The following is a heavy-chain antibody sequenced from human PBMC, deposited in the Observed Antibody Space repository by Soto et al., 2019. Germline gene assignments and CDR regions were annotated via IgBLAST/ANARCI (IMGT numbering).Heavy chain of an antibody. V-gene: IGHV1-18*01. J-gene: IGHJ4*02. CDR1: GYTFTSYG. D-gene: IGHD3-3*01. Sequence: QVQLVQSGAEVKKPGASVKVSCKASGYTFTSYGISLVRQAPGQGLEWMGWISAYNGNTNYAQKLQGRVTMTTDTSTTTAYMELRSLRSDHTAVCYCAYDRATSFGVVTYFYYWGQGRLVTVSS. CDR3: AYDRATSFGVVTYFYY. CDR2: ISAYNGNT.